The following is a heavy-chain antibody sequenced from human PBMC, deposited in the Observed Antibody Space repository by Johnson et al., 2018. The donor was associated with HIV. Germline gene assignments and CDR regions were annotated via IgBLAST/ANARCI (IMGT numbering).Heavy chain of an antibody. Sequence: VQLVESGGGLVKPGGSLRLSCAASGFTFTNAWMSWVRQAPGKGLEWVGRIKSKTDGGTTDYAAPVKGRFTISRDDSKNTLYLQMNSLRAEDTDLYYCARAPIAAAGTKKDWAFDIWGQGTMVTVSS. D-gene: IGHD6-13*01. CDR2: IKSKTDGGTT. CDR3: ARAPIAAAGTKKDWAFDI. V-gene: IGHV3-15*05. J-gene: IGHJ3*02. CDR1: GFTFTNAW.